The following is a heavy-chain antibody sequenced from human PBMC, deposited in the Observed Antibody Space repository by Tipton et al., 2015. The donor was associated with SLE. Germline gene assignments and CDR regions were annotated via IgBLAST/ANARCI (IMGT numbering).Heavy chain of an antibody. D-gene: IGHD3-3*01. CDR2: IYSGGGT. J-gene: IGHJ4*02. CDR3: GRASETQYYDFWSAKYTVGGFGY. CDR1: GFTVSSNY. Sequence: SLRLSCAGSGFTVSSNYMTWVRQAPGKGLEWVSVIYSGGGTNYADSVKGRFTISRDNAKNTLYLQMNSLRAEDTAVYYCGRASETQYYDFWSAKYTVGGFGYWGQGTRVTVSS. V-gene: IGHV3-66*02.